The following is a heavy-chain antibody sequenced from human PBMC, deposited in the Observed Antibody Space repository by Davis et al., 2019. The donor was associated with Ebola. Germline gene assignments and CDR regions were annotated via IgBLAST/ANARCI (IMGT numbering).Heavy chain of an antibody. Sequence: PGGSLRLSCAASGFTFSGYNVNWIRQAPGKGLEWVASISKKGGSVYYADSMKGRVTISRDNAKNSLYLQINSLTAEDTAVYYCARDMITMVQGVRLGMDVWGQGTTVTVSS. CDR1: GFTFSGYN. CDR2: ISKKGGSV. J-gene: IGHJ6*02. V-gene: IGHV3-21*01. D-gene: IGHD3-10*01. CDR3: ARDMITMVQGVRLGMDV.